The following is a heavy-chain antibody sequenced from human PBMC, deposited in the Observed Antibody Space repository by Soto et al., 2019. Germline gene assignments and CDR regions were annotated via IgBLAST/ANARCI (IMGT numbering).Heavy chain of an antibody. V-gene: IGHV2-5*02. D-gene: IGHD3-10*01. Sequence: SGPTLVNPTQTLTLTCTFPGFSLSTYGVGVGWIRQPPGKALEWLALIYWDDDTRFSPSLNSRLAITKDTSKSQVVLTMTHMDPVDTATYYCAHRPGFSMAFDYWGPGSLVTVSS. CDR1: GFSLSTYGVG. CDR2: IYWDDDT. J-gene: IGHJ4*02. CDR3: AHRPGFSMAFDY.